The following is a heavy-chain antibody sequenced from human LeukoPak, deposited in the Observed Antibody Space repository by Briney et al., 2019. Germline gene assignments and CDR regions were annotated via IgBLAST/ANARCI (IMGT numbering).Heavy chain of an antibody. J-gene: IGHJ4*02. CDR3: ARVHTLHDFWSGYYGPLDC. CDR2: MNPNSGNT. CDR1: GYTFTSYD. V-gene: IGHV1-8*03. D-gene: IGHD3-3*01. Sequence: ASVKVSCKASGYTFTSYDINWVRQATGQGLEWMGWMNPNSGNTGYAQKFQGRVTITRNTSISTAYMELSSLRSEDTAVYYCARVHTLHDFWSGYYGPLDCWGQGTLVTVSS.